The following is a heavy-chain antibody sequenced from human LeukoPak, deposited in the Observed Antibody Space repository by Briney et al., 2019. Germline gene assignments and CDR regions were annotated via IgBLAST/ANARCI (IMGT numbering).Heavy chain of an antibody. CDR2: ISSSSSTI. J-gene: IGHJ4*02. CDR3: ARDSQYCGGDCYYDY. V-gene: IGHV3-48*01. CDR1: GFTFSSYS. Sequence: PGGSLRLSCAASGFTFSSYSMNWVRQAPGKGLEWVSYISSSSSTIYYADSVKGRFTISRDNAKNSLYLQMNSLRAEDTAVYYCARDSQYCGGDCYYDYWGQGTLVTVSS. D-gene: IGHD2-21*02.